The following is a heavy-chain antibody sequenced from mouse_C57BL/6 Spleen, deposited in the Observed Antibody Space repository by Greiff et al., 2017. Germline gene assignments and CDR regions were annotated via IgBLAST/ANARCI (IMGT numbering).Heavy chain of an antibody. CDR2: INPGSGGT. Sequence: QVQLQQSGAELVRPGTSVKVSCKASGYAFTNYLIEWVKQRPGQGLEWIGVINPGSGGTNYKEKFKGKATLTADKSSSTAYMQLSSLTSEDSAVYFFARSYYSNLMDYWGQGTSVTVSS. J-gene: IGHJ4*01. CDR1: GYAFTNYL. V-gene: IGHV1-54*01. D-gene: IGHD2-5*01. CDR3: ARSYYSNLMDY.